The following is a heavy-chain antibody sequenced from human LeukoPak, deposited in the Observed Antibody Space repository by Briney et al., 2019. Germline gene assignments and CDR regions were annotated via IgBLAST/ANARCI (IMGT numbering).Heavy chain of an antibody. D-gene: IGHD1-26*01. Sequence: KPGGSLRLSCAASGLTFSDDWMSWVRQAPGKGLEWVGRIKTKTDGETTDYASPVKGRFTISRDDSKNTLYLQMNSLKTEDTAVYFCTPSIVGATTFDYWGQGTLVTVSS. CDR1: GLTFSDDW. J-gene: IGHJ4*02. CDR3: TPSIVGATTFDY. CDR2: IKTKTDGETT. V-gene: IGHV3-15*01.